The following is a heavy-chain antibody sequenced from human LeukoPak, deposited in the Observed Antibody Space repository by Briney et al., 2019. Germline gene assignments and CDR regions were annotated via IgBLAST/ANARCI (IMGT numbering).Heavy chain of an antibody. V-gene: IGHV4-38-2*02. Sequence: PSETLSLTCTVSGYSISSGYSWGWIRQPPGKGLEWIGTIYHSGRTYYNPSLKSRVTISLDTSRDQFSLTLSSVTAADTAFYYCTRESATLGSTDWGQGTLVTVSS. CDR3: TRESATLGSTD. J-gene: IGHJ4*02. CDR1: GYSISSGYS. CDR2: IYHSGRT. D-gene: IGHD3-10*01.